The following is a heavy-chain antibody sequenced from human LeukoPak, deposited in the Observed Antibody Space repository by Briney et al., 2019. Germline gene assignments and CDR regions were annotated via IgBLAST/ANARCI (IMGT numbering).Heavy chain of an antibody. CDR2: ISSSSSYI. D-gene: IGHD2/OR15-2a*01. Sequence: GGSLRLSCAASGFTFSSYSMNWVRQAPGMGLEWVSSISSSSSYIYYADSVKGRFTISRDNAKNSLYLQMNSLRAEDTAVYYCARDSMSLPDYWGQGTLVTVSS. CDR3: ARDSMSLPDY. CDR1: GFTFSSYS. V-gene: IGHV3-21*01. J-gene: IGHJ4*02.